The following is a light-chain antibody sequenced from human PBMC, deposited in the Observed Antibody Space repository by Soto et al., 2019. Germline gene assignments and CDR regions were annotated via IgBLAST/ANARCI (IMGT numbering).Light chain of an antibody. CDR2: GAS. CDR1: QGIGTW. CDR3: QQTNSFPIT. J-gene: IGKJ5*01. V-gene: IGKV1D-12*01. Sequence: DVQVTQSPSFVSASVGDRVTITCRASQGIGTWLAWYQQNPGAAPNLLISGASNLESGVPARFSGSGLGTHFTSTIVSLQPEDSANYYCQQTNSFPITFGQGTRLEI.